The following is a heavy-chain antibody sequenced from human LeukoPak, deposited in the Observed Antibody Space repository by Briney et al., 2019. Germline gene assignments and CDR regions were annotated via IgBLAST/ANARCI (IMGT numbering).Heavy chain of an antibody. Sequence: ASVKVSCKASGYIFSDYYMHWVRQAPGQGLEWLGWINPKSGAADCAQQFRGRVTMTRDTSINTDYMEMKRVTSDDTAVYYCARGGPGDYYGVWGQGTLVTVSS. V-gene: IGHV1-2*02. J-gene: IGHJ4*02. CDR3: ARGGPGDYYGV. CDR1: GYIFSDYY. D-gene: IGHD3-10*01. CDR2: INPKSGAA.